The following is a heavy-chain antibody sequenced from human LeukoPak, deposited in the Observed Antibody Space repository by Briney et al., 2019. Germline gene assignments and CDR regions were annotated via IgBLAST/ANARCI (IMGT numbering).Heavy chain of an antibody. D-gene: IGHD3-3*01. CDR2: IHYDGTNE. V-gene: IGHV3-30*02. J-gene: IGHJ4*02. CDR3: ARDRAPSRVLRFPFDY. CDR1: GFTFSSYG. Sequence: PGGSLRLSCAASGFTFSSYGMHWVRQAPGKGLEWVAFIHYDGTNEYYADSVKGRFTISRDNFKNTLSLQMNSLRAEDTAVYYCARDRAPSRVLRFPFDYWGQGTLVTVSS.